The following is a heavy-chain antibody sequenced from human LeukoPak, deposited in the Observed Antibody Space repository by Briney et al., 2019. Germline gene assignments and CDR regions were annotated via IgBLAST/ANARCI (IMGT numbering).Heavy chain of an antibody. CDR2: INHRGST. CDR3: ARASYSYDISGWVPFDY. Sequence: SETLSLTCAVYGGSFSGYYWSWIRQPPGKGLEWIGEINHRGSTNYNPSLKSRVTISVDTSKNQFSLKLSSVTAADTAVYYCARASYSYDISGWVPFDYWGQGTLVTVSS. D-gene: IGHD3-22*01. J-gene: IGHJ4*02. V-gene: IGHV4-34*01. CDR1: GGSFSGYY.